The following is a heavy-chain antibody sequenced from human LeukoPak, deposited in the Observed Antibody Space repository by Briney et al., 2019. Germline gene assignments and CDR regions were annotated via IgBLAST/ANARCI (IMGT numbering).Heavy chain of an antibody. V-gene: IGHV3-23*01. CDR2: ISGSGGST. D-gene: IGHD3-3*01. Sequence: PGGSLRLSCAASGFSFSTYSMNWVRQAPGKGLEWVSAISGSGGSTYYADSVKGRFTISRDNSKNTLYLQMNSLRAEDTAVYYCAKVRSPTIFGVVIISPFDYWGQGTLVTVSS. CDR1: GFSFSTYS. CDR3: AKVRSPTIFGVVIISPFDY. J-gene: IGHJ4*02.